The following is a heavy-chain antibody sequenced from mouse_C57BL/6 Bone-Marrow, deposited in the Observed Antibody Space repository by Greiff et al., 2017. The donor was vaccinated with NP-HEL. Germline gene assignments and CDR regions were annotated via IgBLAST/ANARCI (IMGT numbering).Heavy chain of an antibody. CDR2: IDPENGDT. CDR1: GFNIKDDY. J-gene: IGHJ1*03. Sequence: EVQLQQSGAELVRPGASVKLSCTASGFNIKDDYMHWVKQRPEQGLEWIGWIDPENGDTEYASKCQGKATITADTSSNTAYLQLSSLTSEDTAVYYCTTLNWDVWYFDVWGTGTTVTVSS. D-gene: IGHD4-1*01. CDR3: TTLNWDVWYFDV. V-gene: IGHV14-4*01.